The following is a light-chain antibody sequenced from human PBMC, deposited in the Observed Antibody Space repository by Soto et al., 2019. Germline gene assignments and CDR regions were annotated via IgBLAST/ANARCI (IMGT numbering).Light chain of an antibody. J-gene: IGLJ1*01. V-gene: IGLV2-14*01. CDR1: SSDVGGYNY. Sequence: QSALTQPASASGSPRQSITISCTGTSSDVGGYNYVSWYQQHPGKAPKFMIYDVSNRPSGVSNRFSGSKSGNTASLTISGLQAEDEADYYCSSYTTSNTRQIVFGTGTKVTVL. CDR2: DVS. CDR3: SSYTTSNTRQIV.